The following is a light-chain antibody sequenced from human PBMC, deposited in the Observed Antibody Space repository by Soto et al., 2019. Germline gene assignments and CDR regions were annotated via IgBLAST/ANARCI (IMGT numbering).Light chain of an antibody. CDR3: QHYNSYSEA. CDR1: QAFCCW. Sequence: DLQITQSSSTPFGSVGDRVTITFRARQAFCCWLAWYQQKPGKAPKLLIYKASTLKSGVPSRFSGSGSGTEFTLTISSLQPDDFATYYCQHYNSYSEAFGQGTKVELK. V-gene: IGKV1-5*03. CDR2: KAS. J-gene: IGKJ1*01.